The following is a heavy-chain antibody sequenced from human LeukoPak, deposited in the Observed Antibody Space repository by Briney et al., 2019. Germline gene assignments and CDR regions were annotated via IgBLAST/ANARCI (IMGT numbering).Heavy chain of an antibody. CDR3: ARLLDDYYYYYGMDV. CDR1: GGSISSYY. Sequence: SETLSLTCTVSGGSISSYYWSWIWQPPGKGLEWIGYIYYSGSTNYNPSLKSRVTISVDTSKNQFSLKLSSVTAADTAVYYCARLLDDYYYYYGMDVWGQGTTVTVSS. V-gene: IGHV4-59*08. CDR2: IYYSGST. J-gene: IGHJ6*02. D-gene: IGHD5-24*01.